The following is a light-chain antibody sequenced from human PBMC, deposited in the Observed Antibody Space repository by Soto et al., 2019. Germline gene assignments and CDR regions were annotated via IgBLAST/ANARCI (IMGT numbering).Light chain of an antibody. CDR2: GTS. Sequence: EIVLTQSPASLSLSPGERATLSCRASQSVNSYLAWYQQKPGQAPRVLIYGTSSRATGIPDRFSGSGSGTDFTLTISRLEPEDFAVYYCQQYTTSSWTFGQGTKVDI. J-gene: IGKJ1*01. V-gene: IGKV3-20*01. CDR1: QSVNSY. CDR3: QQYTTSSWT.